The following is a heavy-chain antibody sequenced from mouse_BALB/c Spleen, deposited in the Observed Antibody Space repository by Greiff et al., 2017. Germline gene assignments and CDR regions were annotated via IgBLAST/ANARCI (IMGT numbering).Heavy chain of an antibody. J-gene: IGHJ1*01. V-gene: IGHV5-6-5*01. CDR1: GFTFSSYA. CDR2: ISSGGST. Sequence: VMLVESGGGLVKPGGSLKLSCAASGFTFSSYAMSWVRQTPEKRLEWVASISSGGSTYYPDSVKGRFTISRDNARNILYLQMSSLRSEDTAMYYCARGYWYFDVWGAGTTVTVSS. CDR3: ARGYWYFDV.